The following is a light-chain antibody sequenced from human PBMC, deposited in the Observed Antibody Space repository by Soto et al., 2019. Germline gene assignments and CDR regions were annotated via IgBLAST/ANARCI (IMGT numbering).Light chain of an antibody. CDR2: DAS. Sequence: EIVLTQSPATLSLSPGERATLSCRASQSVSSYLAWYQQKPGQAPRLLIYDASNMATGIPARFSGSGSGTDFTLTISSLEPEDFAVYYCQQRSNCPPITFGPGTKVEIK. CDR3: QQRSNCPPIT. J-gene: IGKJ3*01. CDR1: QSVSSY. V-gene: IGKV3-11*01.